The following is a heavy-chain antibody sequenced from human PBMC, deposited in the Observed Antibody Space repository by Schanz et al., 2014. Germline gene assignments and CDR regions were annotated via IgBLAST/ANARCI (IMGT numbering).Heavy chain of an antibody. CDR3: AKTLFPGGTQTFGN. CDR2: ISSSSSTR. Sequence: EVQLVESGGGWVQPGGSLRLSCAASGFTFSDYSMNWVRQAPGKGLEWVSYISSSSSTRYYADSVKGRFTISRDNSKSTLYVEMNSLRVEDTAVYYCAKTLFPGGTQTFGNWGRGTLVTVSS. CDR1: GFTFSDYS. D-gene: IGHD2-8*02. J-gene: IGHJ4*02. V-gene: IGHV3-48*01.